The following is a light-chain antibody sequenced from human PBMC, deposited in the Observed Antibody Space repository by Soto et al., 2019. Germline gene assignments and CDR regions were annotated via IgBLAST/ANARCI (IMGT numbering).Light chain of an antibody. V-gene: IGKV1-5*01. CDR1: DTIATW. CDR2: DAS. J-gene: IGKJ5*01. CDR3: QQYNNFPIT. Sequence: IQMTQSPSTLSAAVGDSVTITCRASDTIATWLAWYQQKPGRAPKSLIYDASNLRSGVPSRFSGFGSGTDFNLTINNLQPSDFATYYCQQYNNFPITVGQGTRLEIK.